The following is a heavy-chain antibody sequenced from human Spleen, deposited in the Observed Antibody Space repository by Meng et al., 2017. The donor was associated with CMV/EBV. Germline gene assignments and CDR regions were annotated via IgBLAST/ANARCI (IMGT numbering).Heavy chain of an antibody. CDR3: ARDSNYPGWADY. V-gene: IGHV3-30*02. Sequence: GESLKISCAASGFSFSRYDMHWVRQAPGKGLDWVAFTRYDGSNKYYADSVKGRFTISRDNSKNTLYLQMDRLRAEDTAVYYCARDSNYPGWADYWGQGTLVTVSS. D-gene: IGHD5-24*01. J-gene: IGHJ4*02. CDR1: GFSFSRYD. CDR2: TRYDGSNK.